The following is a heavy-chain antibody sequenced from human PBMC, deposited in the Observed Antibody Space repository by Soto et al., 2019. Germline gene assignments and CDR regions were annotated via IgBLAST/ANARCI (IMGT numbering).Heavy chain of an antibody. Sequence: GGSLRLSCAASGFTFSSYAMSWVRQAPGKGLEWVSAISGSGGSTYYADSVKGRFTISRDNSKNTRYLQMNSLRAEDTAVYYCAKLEIWSGYYLREGNFDYWGQGTLVTVSS. CDR2: ISGSGGST. D-gene: IGHD3-3*01. V-gene: IGHV3-23*01. J-gene: IGHJ4*02. CDR3: AKLEIWSGYYLREGNFDY. CDR1: GFTFSSYA.